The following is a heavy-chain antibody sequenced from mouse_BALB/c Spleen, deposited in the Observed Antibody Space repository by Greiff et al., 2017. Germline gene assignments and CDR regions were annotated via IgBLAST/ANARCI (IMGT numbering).Heavy chain of an antibody. J-gene: IGHJ2*01. CDR1: GFTFSSYA. V-gene: IGHV5-9-3*01. CDR2: ISSGGSYT. Sequence: EVQVVESGGGLVKPGGSLKLSCAASGFTFSSYAMSWVRQTPEKRLEWVATISSGGSYTYYPDSVKGRFTISRDNAKNTLYLQMSSLRSEDTAMYYCARQPLDYWGQGTTLTVSS. CDR3: ARQPLDY.